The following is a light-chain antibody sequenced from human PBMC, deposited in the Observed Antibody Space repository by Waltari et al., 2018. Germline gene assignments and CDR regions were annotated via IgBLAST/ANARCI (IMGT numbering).Light chain of an antibody. Sequence: DVVMTQSPDSLAVSLGERATINCKSSQSLLYSSNNKNYLAWYQQKRGQPPKLLMYWPSTRESGVPDRFSGSGSGTDFTLTISSLQAEDVAVYYCQQYYDNVVTFGPGTKVDIK. V-gene: IGKV4-1*01. CDR2: WPS. CDR3: QQYYDNVVT. J-gene: IGKJ3*01. CDR1: QSLLYSSNNKNY.